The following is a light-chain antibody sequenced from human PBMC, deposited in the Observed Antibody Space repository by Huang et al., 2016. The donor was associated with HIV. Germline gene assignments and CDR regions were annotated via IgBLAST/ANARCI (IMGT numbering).Light chain of an antibody. J-gene: IGKJ4*01. V-gene: IGKV1-9*01. CDR1: QGISTS. CDR2: DAS. CDR3: QQLRSYPLT. Sequence: IQLTQSPSSLSASIGDRVTITCRASQGISTSLAWYQQKPGKAPNLLIFDASSLRSRVPSRFSGSRSGTVFTLSISSLQPEDFATYFCQQLRSYPLTFGGGTKVEIK.